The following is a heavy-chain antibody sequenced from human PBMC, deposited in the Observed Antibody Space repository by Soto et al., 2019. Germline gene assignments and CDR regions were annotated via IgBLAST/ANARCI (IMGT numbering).Heavy chain of an antibody. Sequence: QVQVVHSGAEVKKPGSSVKVSCKASGGTFSNDIITWVRQAPGQGLEWMGRISPRLDIANYAQKLQGRVTITADKSTSTAYMELNSLRSEDTAVYYCVRDSPIGSTYSGYDGIDYWGQGPLATVPS. CDR3: VRDSPIGSTYSGYDGIDY. V-gene: IGHV1-69*04. CDR1: GGTFSNDI. D-gene: IGHD5-12*01. J-gene: IGHJ4*02. CDR2: ISPRLDIA.